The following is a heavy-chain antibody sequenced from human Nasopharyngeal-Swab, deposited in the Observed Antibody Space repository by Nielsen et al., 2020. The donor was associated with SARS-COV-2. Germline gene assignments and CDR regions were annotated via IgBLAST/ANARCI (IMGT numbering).Heavy chain of an antibody. CDR3: ARGDYDLHLDH. CDR2: IIPMFGST. D-gene: IGHD5-12*01. J-gene: IGHJ4*02. V-gene: IGHV1-69*13. CDR1: GGTFSSYA. Sequence: SVKVSCKPSGGTFSSYAISWMRQAPGQGLEWMGAIIPMFGSTYYAQRFQGRVTVSADESTNTAYIELSSLRPEDTAVYYCARGDYDLHLDHWGQGTLVTASS.